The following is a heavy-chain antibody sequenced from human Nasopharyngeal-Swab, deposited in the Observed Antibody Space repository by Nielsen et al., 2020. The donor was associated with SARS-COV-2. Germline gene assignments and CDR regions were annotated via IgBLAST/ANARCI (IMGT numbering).Heavy chain of an antibody. D-gene: IGHD2-2*01. J-gene: IGHJ6*03. V-gene: IGHV1-46*01. CDR3: ARAGYCSSTSCDYGYMDV. Sequence: ASFKVSSKASGYTFSSYYIHCVRQAPRQGLEWMGIINPSGGSTSYAQKFQGRVTMTRDTSTSTVYMELSSLRSEDTAVYYCARAGYCSSTSCDYGYMDVWGKGTTVTVSS. CDR1: GYTFSSYY. CDR2: INPSGGST.